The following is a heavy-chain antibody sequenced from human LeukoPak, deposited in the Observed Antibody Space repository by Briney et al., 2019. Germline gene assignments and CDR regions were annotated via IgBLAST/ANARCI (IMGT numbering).Heavy chain of an antibody. CDR3: ARDMDGGLGYYYYYMDV. V-gene: IGHV4-39*07. CDR1: GASISGSGYY. Sequence: SETLSLTCAVSGASISGSGYYWGWIRQPPGKGLEWIGRIYTSGSTNYNPSLKSRVTISVDKSKNQFSLKLSSVTAADTAVYYCARDMDGGLGYYYYYMDVWGKGTTVTISS. D-gene: IGHD3-10*01. J-gene: IGHJ6*03. CDR2: IYTSGST.